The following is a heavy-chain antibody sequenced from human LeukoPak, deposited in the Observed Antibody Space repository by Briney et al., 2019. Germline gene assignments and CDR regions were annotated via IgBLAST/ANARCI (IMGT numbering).Heavy chain of an antibody. CDR3: AKDRHDSSGYYPFDY. V-gene: IGHV3-30*18. J-gene: IGHJ4*02. CDR2: ISYNGSNK. Sequence: GALRLSCAASGFTFSSYGMHWVRQAPGKGLEWVAVISYNGSNKYYADSVKGRFTISRDNSKNTLYLQMNSLRAEDTAVYYCAKDRHDSSGYYPFDYWGQGTLVTVSS. CDR1: GFTFSSYG. D-gene: IGHD3-22*01.